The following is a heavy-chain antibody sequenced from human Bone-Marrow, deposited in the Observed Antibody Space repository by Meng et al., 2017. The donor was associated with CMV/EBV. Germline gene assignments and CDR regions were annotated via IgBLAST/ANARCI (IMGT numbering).Heavy chain of an antibody. D-gene: IGHD2-2*01. CDR3: AKTHCSSTSCSAFDF. CDR2: IRYDGSNK. CDR1: GFTFSSYG. Sequence: GGSLRLSCAASGFTFSSYGMHWVRQAPGKGLEWVAFIRYDGSNKYYADSVKGRLTISRDNSKNTLYLQMNSLRAEDTAVYYCAKTHCSSTSCSAFDFWGQGKMVTVAS. J-gene: IGHJ3*01. V-gene: IGHV3-30*02.